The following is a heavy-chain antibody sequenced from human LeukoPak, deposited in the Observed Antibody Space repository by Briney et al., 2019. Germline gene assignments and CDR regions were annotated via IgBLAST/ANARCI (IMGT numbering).Heavy chain of an antibody. V-gene: IGHV4-61*01. Sequence: PSETLSLTCTVSGDSVSRSSYYWTWIRQPPGKGLEWIGYIYYIGSTNYNPSLESRLTMSVDTSKNQFSLRLSSVIAADTAVYYCVRYDDSTGSFDYWGQGTLVTVSS. CDR2: IYYIGST. CDR1: GDSVSRSSYY. CDR3: VRYDDSTGSFDY. J-gene: IGHJ4*02. D-gene: IGHD3-22*01.